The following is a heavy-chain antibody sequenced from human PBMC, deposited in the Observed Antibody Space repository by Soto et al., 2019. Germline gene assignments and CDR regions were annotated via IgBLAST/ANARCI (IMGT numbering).Heavy chain of an antibody. Sequence: EVQLVESGGGLVQPGGSLRLSCAASGFSFNSHSMNWVRQAPGKGLEWVAYISSTRSTIYYADSVKGRFTISRDNVKNSLYLLINSLRDEDTAVYYCARVDLGYCGGGSCFSDYCDPWGQGTLVGVSS. D-gene: IGHD2-15*01. CDR2: ISSTRSTI. V-gene: IGHV3-48*02. CDR1: GFSFNSHS. J-gene: IGHJ5*02. CDR3: ARVDLGYCGGGSCFSDYCDP.